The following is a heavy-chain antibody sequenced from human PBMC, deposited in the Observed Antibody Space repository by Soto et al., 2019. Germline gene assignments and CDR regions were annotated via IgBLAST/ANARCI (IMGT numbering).Heavy chain of an antibody. V-gene: IGHV4-39*01. CDR2: FYDGNT. D-gene: IGHD3-9*01. J-gene: IGHJ4*02. CDR3: ATTRGLAVGGSYDILTGYPYQLEFDH. CDR1: GGSITRRSSY. Sequence: SETLSLTCIVSGGSITRRSSYWAWIRQPPGKGLEWVGTFYDGNTYHNPSLRSRITIAVDTSKNQFSLKLNSVAAADTAFYYCATTRGLAVGGSYDILTGYPYQLEFDHWGQGTLVTVSS.